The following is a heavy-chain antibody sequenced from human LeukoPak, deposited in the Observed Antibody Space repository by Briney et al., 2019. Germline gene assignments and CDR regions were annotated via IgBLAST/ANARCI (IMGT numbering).Heavy chain of an antibody. J-gene: IGHJ4*02. D-gene: IGHD3-10*01. CDR3: AREVPIVRGLRWDY. CDR1: GGSISSSNW. Sequence: SGTLSLTCAVSGGSISSSNWWSWVRQPPGKGLELIGEIYHTGTTNLNPSLKSRVTISLDQSKNQFSLKLRSVTAADTAVYYCAREVPIVRGLRWDYWGQGTLVTVSS. V-gene: IGHV4-4*02. CDR2: IYHTGTT.